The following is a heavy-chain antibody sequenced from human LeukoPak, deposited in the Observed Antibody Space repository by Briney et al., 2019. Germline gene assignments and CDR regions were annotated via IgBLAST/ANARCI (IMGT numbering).Heavy chain of an antibody. CDR1: GGSLSSYY. CDR2: MYYIEST. V-gene: IGHV4-59*08. Sequence: SDTLSHTCTVSGGSLSSYYWSWIRQAPGKGLEWIGYMYYIESTNYNPSLKSRVTISVDTPKNLFSLKLRSVTAGDTGVYYCARARAGTGCHFDYWGQGTLVAVSS. CDR3: ARARAGTGCHFDY. D-gene: IGHD6-19*01. J-gene: IGHJ4*02.